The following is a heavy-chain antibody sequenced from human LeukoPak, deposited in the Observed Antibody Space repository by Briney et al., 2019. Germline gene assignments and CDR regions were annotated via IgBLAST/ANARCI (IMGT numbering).Heavy chain of an antibody. V-gene: IGHV3-30*02. CDR1: GFIFSDYG. Sequence: GGSPRLSCAASGFIFSDYGMHWVRQAPGKGLEWVTLVRNDGSDKYYADSVKGRFTISRDNSKNTLYLQMNSLRPEDTAVYYCAKHYYGSGSQKYYFDYWGQGTLVTVSS. D-gene: IGHD3-10*01. J-gene: IGHJ4*02. CDR2: VRNDGSDK. CDR3: AKHYYGSGSQKYYFDY.